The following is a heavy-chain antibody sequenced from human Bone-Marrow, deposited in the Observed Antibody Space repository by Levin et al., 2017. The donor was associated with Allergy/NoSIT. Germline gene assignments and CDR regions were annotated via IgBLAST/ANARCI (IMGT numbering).Heavy chain of an antibody. D-gene: IGHD6-19*01. CDR1: GGSFSGYY. Sequence: SQTLSLTCNVSGGSFSGYYWNWIRQSPGKSLEWIGYISHGGTPQYNPSLNNRVTISVARSNNQFFLNLKSLTAADTAVYYCARSPRLRGQWQVGRYFDTWGQGILVSVSS. CDR2: ISHGGTP. J-gene: IGHJ4*02. V-gene: IGHV4-59*12. CDR3: ARSPRLRGQWQVGRYFDT.